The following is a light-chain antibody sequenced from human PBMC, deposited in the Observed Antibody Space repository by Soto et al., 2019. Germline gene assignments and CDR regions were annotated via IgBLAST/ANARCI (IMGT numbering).Light chain of an antibody. J-gene: IGLJ3*02. CDR3: SSFPGSNNFE. CDR2: DVS. CDR1: SSDFGVYNY. Sequence: QSVLTQPPSASGSPGQSVTISCTGTSSDFGVYNYVSWYQQHPGKAPKLIIYDVSKRPSGVPDRFSGSKSGNTASLTVSGLQAEDEADYYCSSFPGSNNFEFGGGTQLTVL. V-gene: IGLV2-8*01.